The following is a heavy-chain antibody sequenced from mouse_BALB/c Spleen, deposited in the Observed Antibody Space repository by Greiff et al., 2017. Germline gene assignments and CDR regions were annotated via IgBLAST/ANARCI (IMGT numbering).Heavy chain of an antibody. CDR3: ARFHFITTVVAPFDY. J-gene: IGHJ2*01. V-gene: IGHV14-3*02. CDR1: GFNIKDTY. Sequence: VQLKQSGAELVKPGASVKLSCTASGFNIKDTYMHWVKQRPEQGLEWIGRIDPANGNTKYDPKFQGKATITADTSSNTAYLQLSSLTSEDTAVYYCARFHFITTVVAPFDYWGQGTTLTVSS. CDR2: IDPANGNT. D-gene: IGHD1-1*01.